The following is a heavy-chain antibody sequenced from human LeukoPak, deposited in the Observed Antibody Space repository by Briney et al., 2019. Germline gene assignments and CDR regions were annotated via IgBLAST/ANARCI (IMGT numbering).Heavy chain of an antibody. J-gene: IGHJ4*02. CDR3: ARDAVRTKDSSFNY. V-gene: IGHV3-21*01. Sequence: GGSLRLSCTASGFTFSGYSMSWVRQAPGKGLEWVSSIGSTSTYMYYADSVKGRFTISRDNAKNSLYLQMNSLRAEDTAVYYCARDAVRTKDSSFNYWGQGTLVTVSS. D-gene: IGHD1-1*01. CDR2: IGSTSTYM. CDR1: GFTFSGYS.